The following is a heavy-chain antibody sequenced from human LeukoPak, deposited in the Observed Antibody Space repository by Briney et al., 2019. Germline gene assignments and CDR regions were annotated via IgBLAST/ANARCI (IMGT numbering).Heavy chain of an antibody. CDR1: GYTFTTYS. D-gene: IGHD4-17*01. Sequence: ASVKVSCKASGYTFTTYSMHWVRQAPGQRLEWMGWINTGNGNTKYSQNFQGRVTITRDTSASTAYIELSSLTSEDTAVYYCARDVGYGDPWGQGTLVTVYS. V-gene: IGHV1-3*04. J-gene: IGHJ5*02. CDR2: INTGNGNT. CDR3: ARDVGYGDP.